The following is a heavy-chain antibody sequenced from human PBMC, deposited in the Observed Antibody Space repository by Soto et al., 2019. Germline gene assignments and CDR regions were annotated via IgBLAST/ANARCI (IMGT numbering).Heavy chain of an antibody. D-gene: IGHD6-19*01. Sequence: ASVKVSCKASGYTFTSYAMHWVRQAPGQRLEWMGWINAGNGNTKYSQKFQGRVTITRDTSASTAYMELSSLRSEDTAVYYCAREGSIAVAGRGNFDYWGQGTLVTVSS. CDR1: GYTFTSYA. J-gene: IGHJ4*02. CDR2: INAGNGNT. CDR3: AREGSIAVAGRGNFDY. V-gene: IGHV1-3*01.